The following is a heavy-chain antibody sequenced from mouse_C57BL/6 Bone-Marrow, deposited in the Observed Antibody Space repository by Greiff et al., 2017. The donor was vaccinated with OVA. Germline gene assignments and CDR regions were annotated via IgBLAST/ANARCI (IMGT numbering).Heavy chain of an antibody. CDR1: GYTFTSYG. CDR2: IYPRSGNT. Sequence: LVESGAELARPGASVKLSCKASGYTFTSYGISWVKQRTGQGLEWIGEIYPRSGNTYYNEKFKGKATLTADKSSSTAYMELRSLTSEDSAVYFCATYYGSSSFAYWGQGTLVTVSA. J-gene: IGHJ3*01. D-gene: IGHD1-1*01. V-gene: IGHV1-81*01. CDR3: ATYYGSSSFAY.